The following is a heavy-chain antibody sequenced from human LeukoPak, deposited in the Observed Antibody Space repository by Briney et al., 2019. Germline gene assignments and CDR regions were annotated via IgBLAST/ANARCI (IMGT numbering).Heavy chain of an antibody. CDR2: ISSSSSYI. D-gene: IGHD2-15*01. Sequence: GGSLRLSCAASGFTFSSYSMNWVRQAPGKGLEWVSSISSSSSYICYADSVKGRFTISRDNAKNSLYLQMNSLRAEDTAVYYCARDVPRHSCYGYWGQGTLVTVSS. CDR1: GFTFSSYS. CDR3: ARDVPRHSCYGY. V-gene: IGHV3-21*01. J-gene: IGHJ4*02.